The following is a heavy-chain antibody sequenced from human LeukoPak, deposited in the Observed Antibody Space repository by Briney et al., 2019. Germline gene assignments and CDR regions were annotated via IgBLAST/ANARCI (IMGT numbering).Heavy chain of an antibody. D-gene: IGHD6-13*01. J-gene: IGHJ5*02. CDR2: IYHSGST. CDR3: ANIAALSTEWFDP. V-gene: IGHV4-38-2*02. CDR1: GYSISSGCY. Sequence: SETLSLTCTVSGYSISSGCYWGWIRQPPGKGLEWIGSIYHSGSTYYNPSLKSRVTISVDTSKNQFSLKLSSVTAADTAVYYCANIAALSTEWFDPWGQGTLVTVSS.